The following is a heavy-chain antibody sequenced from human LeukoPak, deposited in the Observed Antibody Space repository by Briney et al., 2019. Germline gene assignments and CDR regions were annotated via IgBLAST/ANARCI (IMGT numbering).Heavy chain of an antibody. J-gene: IGHJ4*02. CDR2: INPNSGGT. V-gene: IGHV1-2*02. D-gene: IGHD3-10*01. CDR1: GYTFTGYY. Sequence: ASVKVSCKASGYTFTGYYMHWVRQAPGQGLEWMGWINPNSGGTNYAQKFQGRVTMTRDTSISTAYMELSRLRSDDTAVYYCARDVGKWFGKSSAGYWGQGTLVTVSS. CDR3: ARDVGKWFGKSSAGY.